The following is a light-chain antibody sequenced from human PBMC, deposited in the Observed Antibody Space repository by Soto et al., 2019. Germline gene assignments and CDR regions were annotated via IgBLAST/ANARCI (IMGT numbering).Light chain of an antibody. CDR1: SSDVGGYNY. Sequence: QSALTQPASVSGSPGQSITISCTGTSSDVGGYNYVSWYQQHPGKAPKLMIYDVTNRPSGVSNRFSGSKSGNTASLTIAGLQAEDEAYYYCSSYTISSTPWVFGGGTKVTVL. CDR3: SSYTISSTPWV. V-gene: IGLV2-14*01. J-gene: IGLJ3*02. CDR2: DVT.